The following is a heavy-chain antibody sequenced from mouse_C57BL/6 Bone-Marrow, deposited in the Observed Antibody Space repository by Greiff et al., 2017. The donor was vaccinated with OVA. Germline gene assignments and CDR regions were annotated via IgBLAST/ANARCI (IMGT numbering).Heavy chain of an antibody. CDR2: IDPETGGN. D-gene: IGHD2-5*01. CDR1: GYTFTDYE. V-gene: IGHV1-15*01. CDR3: TRSYSNYGDFDY. J-gene: IGHJ2*01. Sequence: QVQLQQSGAELVRPGASVPLSCKASGYTFTDYEMHWVKQTPVHGLEWIGAIDPETGGNAYNQKFKGKAILTADKSYSTAYMELRILTSEDSAVYSGTRSYSNYGDFDYWGQGTTLTVSS.